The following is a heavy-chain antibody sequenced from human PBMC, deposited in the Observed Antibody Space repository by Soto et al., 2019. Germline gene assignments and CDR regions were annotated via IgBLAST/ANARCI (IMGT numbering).Heavy chain of an antibody. Sequence: QVQLVQSGAEVKKPGASVKVSCKASGYTFTSYGISWVRQAPGQGLEWMGWISPYNGNTNYAQNLQGRVTMTTDRSTSTAYMELRSLRSDDTAVYYCARDRRYNWNYGWFDPWGQGTLVTVSS. CDR1: GYTFTSYG. CDR3: ARDRRYNWNYGWFDP. V-gene: IGHV1-18*01. D-gene: IGHD1-7*01. J-gene: IGHJ5*02. CDR2: ISPYNGNT.